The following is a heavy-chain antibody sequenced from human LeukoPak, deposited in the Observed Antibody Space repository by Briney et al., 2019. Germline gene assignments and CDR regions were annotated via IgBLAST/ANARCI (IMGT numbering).Heavy chain of an antibody. CDR2: ISGSGGST. CDR3: AKDLYYYDSSGKPGGFDY. Sequence: GGSLRLSCAASGFTFSSYAMSWVRQAPGEGLEWVSAISGSGGSTYYADSVKGRFTISRDNSKNTLYLQMNSLRAEDTAVYYCAKDLYYYDSSGKPGGFDYWGQGTLVTVSS. V-gene: IGHV3-23*01. J-gene: IGHJ4*02. CDR1: GFTFSSYA. D-gene: IGHD3-22*01.